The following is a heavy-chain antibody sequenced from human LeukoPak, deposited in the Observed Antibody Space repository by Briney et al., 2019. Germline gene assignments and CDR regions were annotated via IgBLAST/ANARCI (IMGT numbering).Heavy chain of an antibody. CDR1: GGSISSYY. CDR3: ARVRYYDTYYYYYMDV. D-gene: IGHD3-22*01. V-gene: IGHV4-59*12. Sequence: SETLSLTCTVSGGSISSYYWSWIRQPPGKGLEWIGNIFYSGSTYYSPSLRSRVTISLDTSRNQFSLKLNSVTAADTAVYYCARVRYYDTYYYYYMDVWGKGTTVTVSS. CDR2: IFYSGST. J-gene: IGHJ6*03.